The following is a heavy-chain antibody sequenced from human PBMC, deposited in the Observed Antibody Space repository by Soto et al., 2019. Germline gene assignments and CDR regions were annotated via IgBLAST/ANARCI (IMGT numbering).Heavy chain of an antibody. CDR2: IIPIFGTA. V-gene: IGHV1-69*13. CDR1: GGTFSSYA. D-gene: IGHD2-2*01. CDR3: ARVAEIVLVPAYYYYYGMDV. Sequence: SVKVSCKASGGTFSSYAISWVRQAPGQRLEGMGGIIPIFGTANYAQKFQGRVTITADESTSTAYMELSSLRSEDTAVYYCARVAEIVLVPAYYYYYGMDVWGQGTTVTVSS. J-gene: IGHJ6*02.